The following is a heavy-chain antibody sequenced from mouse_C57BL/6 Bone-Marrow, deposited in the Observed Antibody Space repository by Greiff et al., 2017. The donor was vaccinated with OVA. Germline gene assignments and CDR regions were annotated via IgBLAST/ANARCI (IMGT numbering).Heavy chain of an antibody. CDR3: AREHRYYYAMDY. J-gene: IGHJ4*01. CDR1: GYTFTDYY. CDR2: IYPGSGNT. Sequence: QVQLQQSGAELVRPGASVKLSCKASGYTFTDYYINWVKQRPGQGLEWIARIYPGSGNTYYNEKFKGKATLTAEKSSSTAYMQLSSLTSEDSAVYCCAREHRYYYAMDYWGQGTSVTVSS. V-gene: IGHV1-76*01.